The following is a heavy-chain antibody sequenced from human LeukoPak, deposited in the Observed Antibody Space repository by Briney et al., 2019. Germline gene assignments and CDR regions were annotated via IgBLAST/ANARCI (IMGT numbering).Heavy chain of an antibody. J-gene: IGHJ4*02. CDR3: ARELLVRGSDSIYFDY. Sequence: GASVKVSCKASGYTFTSYGINWVRQATGQGLEWMGWMNPNSGNTGYAQKFQGRVTMTRNTSISTAYMELSSLRSEDTAVYYCARELLVRGSDSIYFDYWGQGTLVTVSS. CDR1: GYTFTSYG. D-gene: IGHD3-10*01. V-gene: IGHV1-8*01. CDR2: MNPNSGNT.